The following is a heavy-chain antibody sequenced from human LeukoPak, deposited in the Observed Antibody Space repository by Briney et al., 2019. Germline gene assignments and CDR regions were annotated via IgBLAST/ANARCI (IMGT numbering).Heavy chain of an antibody. Sequence: KTSETLSLTCPVSGYSISSGYYWGWIRQPPGKGLEWIGSIYHSGSTYYNPSLKSRVTISVDTSKNQFSLKLSSVTAADTAVYYCARARVGITGTTEWGQGTLVTVSS. CDR3: ARARVGITGTTE. V-gene: IGHV4-38-2*02. J-gene: IGHJ4*02. CDR2: IYHSGST. D-gene: IGHD1-20*01. CDR1: GYSISSGYY.